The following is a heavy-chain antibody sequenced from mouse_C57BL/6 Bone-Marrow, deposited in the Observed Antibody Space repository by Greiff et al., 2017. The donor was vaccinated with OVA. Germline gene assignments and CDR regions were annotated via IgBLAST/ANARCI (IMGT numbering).Heavy chain of an antibody. D-gene: IGHD1-1*01. Sequence: QVQLQQPGAELVKPGASVKLSCKASGYTFTSYWMHWVKQRPGQGLEWIGMIHPNSGSTNYNEKFKSKATLTVDKSSSTAYMQLSSLTSEDSAVYYCARRGATTVVEGAWFAYWGQGTLVTVSA. CDR3: ARRGATTVVEGAWFAY. V-gene: IGHV1-64*01. CDR1: GYTFTSYW. CDR2: IHPNSGST. J-gene: IGHJ3*01.